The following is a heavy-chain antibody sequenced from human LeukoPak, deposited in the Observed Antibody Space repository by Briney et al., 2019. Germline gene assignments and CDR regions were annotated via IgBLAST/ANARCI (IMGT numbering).Heavy chain of an antibody. CDR3: ARHDEECPGEYCFLLSFDY. CDR2: VRSSGRT. CDR1: GGSINNFY. V-gene: IGHV4-59*08. D-gene: IGHD2-8*02. Sequence: SETLSLTCTVSGGSINNFYWSWIRQSPGKGLEWIGYVRSSGRTDYNPSLRSRVSMSADTSKSQLSLRLTSVTAADTAVYFCARHDEECPGEYCFLLSFDYWGPGSLVTVSS. J-gene: IGHJ4*01.